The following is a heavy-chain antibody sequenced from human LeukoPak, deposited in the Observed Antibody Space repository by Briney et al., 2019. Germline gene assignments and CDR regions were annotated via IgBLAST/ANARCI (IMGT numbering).Heavy chain of an antibody. CDR2: IDADGSST. J-gene: IGHJ4*02. D-gene: IGHD5-18*01. CDR1: GYTSIANW. V-gene: IGHV3-74*01. Sequence: PGGSLRLSCAASGYTSIANWMHWVRQAPGKGLVWVSRIDADGSSTKYADSVKGRFTISRDNAKNTLYLQMDSLRAEDTAVYYCARDGDTTMVPIDYWGQGTLVTVSS. CDR3: ARDGDTTMVPIDY.